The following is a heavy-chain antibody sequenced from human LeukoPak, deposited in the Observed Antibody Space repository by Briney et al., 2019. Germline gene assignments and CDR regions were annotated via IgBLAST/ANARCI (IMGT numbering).Heavy chain of an antibody. D-gene: IGHD2-15*01. CDR3: ARVPIYCSGGSCYSPDY. CDR1: GFTFSSYW. J-gene: IGHJ4*02. Sequence: PGGSLRLSCAASGFTFSSYWMNWVRQAPGKGLEWVSSISSSSSYIYYADSVKGRFTISRDNAKNSLYLQMNSLRAEDTAVYYCARVPIYCSGGSCYSPDYWGQGTLVTVSS. CDR2: ISSSSSYI. V-gene: IGHV3-21*01.